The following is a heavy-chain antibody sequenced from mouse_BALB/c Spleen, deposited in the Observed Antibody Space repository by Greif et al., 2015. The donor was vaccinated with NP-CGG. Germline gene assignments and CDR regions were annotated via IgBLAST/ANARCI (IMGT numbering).Heavy chain of an antibody. CDR2: ISSGGST. CDR1: GFTFSSYA. Sequence: DVQLVESGGGLVKPGGSLKLSCAASGFTFSSYAMSWVRQTPEKRLEWVASISSGGSTYYPDSVKGRFTISRDNARNILYLQMSSLRSEDTAMHYCARVGDYYGYDVDWFAYWGQGTLVTVSA. D-gene: IGHD2-2*01. J-gene: IGHJ3*01. V-gene: IGHV5-6-5*01. CDR3: ARVGDYYGYDVDWFAY.